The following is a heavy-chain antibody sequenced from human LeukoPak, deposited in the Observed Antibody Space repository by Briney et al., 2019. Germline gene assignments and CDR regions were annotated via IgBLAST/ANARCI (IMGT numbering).Heavy chain of an antibody. Sequence: GGSLRLSCAASGLTASHNVNNAMSWVRHAPGKGLEWVSGITTSGSTYYADSVKGRFTISRENSNNTLYLHMDSLRAEDTAVYYCAKAPVWNYYYGMDVWGQGTTVTVSS. J-gene: IGHJ6*02. CDR2: ITTSGST. D-gene: IGHD2-21*01. V-gene: IGHV3-23*01. CDR3: AKAPVWNYYYGMDV. CDR1: GLTASHNVNNA.